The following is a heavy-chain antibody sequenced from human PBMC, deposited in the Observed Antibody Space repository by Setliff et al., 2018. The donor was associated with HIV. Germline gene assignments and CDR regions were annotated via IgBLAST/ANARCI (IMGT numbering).Heavy chain of an antibody. Sequence: PSETLSLTCAVYGGSFRGYYWSWIRQPPGKGLEWIGEINHSGSTNYSPSLKSRVTISVDTSKSQFSLKLSSVTAADTALYYCARGSDYIWGNYRFPFDYWGQGTLVTVSS. CDR2: INHSGST. CDR3: ARGSDYIWGNYRFPFDY. CDR1: GGSFRGYY. J-gene: IGHJ4*02. V-gene: IGHV4-34*01. D-gene: IGHD3-16*02.